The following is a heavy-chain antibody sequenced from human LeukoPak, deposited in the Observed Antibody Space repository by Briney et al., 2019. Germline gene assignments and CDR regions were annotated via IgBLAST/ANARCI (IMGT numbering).Heavy chain of an antibody. J-gene: IGHJ4*02. CDR3: SKDLSGAHDY. Sequence: GGSLRLSCAASGFTFSSYAMHWVRQAPGKGLEWVSRVNTDGRTTTYADSVKGRFTISRDNAKNTLFLQMNSLRVEDTAVYYCSKDLSGAHDYWGQGTVVTVSS. CDR1: GFTFSSYA. CDR2: VNTDGRTT. V-gene: IGHV3-74*01. D-gene: IGHD4-17*01.